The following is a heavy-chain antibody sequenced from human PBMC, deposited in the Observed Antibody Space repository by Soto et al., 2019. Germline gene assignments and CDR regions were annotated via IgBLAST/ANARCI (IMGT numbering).Heavy chain of an antibody. V-gene: IGHV2-5*02. CDR2: ISWADDK. CDR3: ARQVRYCSDDGCQNFFDP. CDR1: GFSLSTSGVG. D-gene: IGHD2-15*01. Sequence: QITLKESGPTLVKPTQTLTLTCTFSGFSLSTSGVGVGWIRQPPGKALEWLALISWADDKSYSPSPNTRPSITKDTSKRQVGVTMRIMDPVDTATYYRARQVRYCSDDGCQNFFDPWGQGTLVAVSS. J-gene: IGHJ5*02.